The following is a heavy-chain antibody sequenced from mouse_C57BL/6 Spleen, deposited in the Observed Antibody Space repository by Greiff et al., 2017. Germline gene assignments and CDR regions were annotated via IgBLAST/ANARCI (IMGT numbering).Heavy chain of an antibody. D-gene: IGHD2-4*01. V-gene: IGHV1-15*01. CDR1: GYTFTDYE. CDR2: IDPETCGT. J-gene: IGHJ3*01. CDR3: TLYYDYPAWFAY. Sequence: VQLQQSGAELVRPGASVTLSCKASGYTFTDYEMHWVKQTPVHGLEWIGAIDPETCGTAYNQKFKGKAILTADKSSSTAYMELRSLPSEDSAVDYCTLYYDYPAWFAYWGQGTLVTVSA.